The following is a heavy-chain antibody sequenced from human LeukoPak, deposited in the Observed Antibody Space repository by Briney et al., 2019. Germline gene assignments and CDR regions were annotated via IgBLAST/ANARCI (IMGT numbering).Heavy chain of an antibody. CDR3: ARDRGGYGDYRSPLDY. J-gene: IGHJ4*02. CDR1: GGTFSSYA. Sequence: SVTVSCKASGGTFSSYAISWVRQAPRQGLEWMGGIIPIFGTANYAQKFQGRVTITADESTSTAYMELSSLRSEDTAVYYCARDRGGYGDYRSPLDYWGQGTLVTVSS. D-gene: IGHD4-17*01. CDR2: IIPIFGTA. V-gene: IGHV1-69*13.